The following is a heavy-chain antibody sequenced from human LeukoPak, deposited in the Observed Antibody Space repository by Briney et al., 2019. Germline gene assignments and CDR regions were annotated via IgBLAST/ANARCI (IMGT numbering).Heavy chain of an antibody. J-gene: IGHJ6*03. CDR3: ARSPRYCSSTSCYSPPATPYYYYMDV. CDR2: IIPIFGTA. D-gene: IGHD2-2*01. V-gene: IGHV1-69*05. Sequence: SVKVSCKASGGTFSTYTINWVRQAPGQGLEWMGGIIPIFGTANYAQKFQGRVTITTDESTSTAYMELSSLRSEDTAVYYCARSPRYCSSTSCYSPPATPYYYYMDVWGKGTTVTVSS. CDR1: GGTFSTYT.